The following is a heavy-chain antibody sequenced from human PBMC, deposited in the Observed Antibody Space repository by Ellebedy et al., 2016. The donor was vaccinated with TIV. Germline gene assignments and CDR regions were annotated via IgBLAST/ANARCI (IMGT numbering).Heavy chain of an antibody. CDR1: GYTFTGYY. CDR3: ARVEWFGESHNWFDP. V-gene: IGHV1-2*02. Sequence: ASVKVSCKASGYTFTGYYMHWVRQAPGQGLEWMGWINPNSGGTNYAQKFQGRVTMTRDTSISTAYMELRSLRSDDTAVYYCARVEWFGESHNWFDPWGQGTLVTVSS. CDR2: INPNSGGT. D-gene: IGHD3-10*01. J-gene: IGHJ5*02.